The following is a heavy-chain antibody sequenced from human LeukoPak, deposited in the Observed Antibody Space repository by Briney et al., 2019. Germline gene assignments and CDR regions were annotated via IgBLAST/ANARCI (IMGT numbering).Heavy chain of an antibody. D-gene: IGHD3-10*01. CDR3: ARDGAPMVQDYYYGMDV. J-gene: IGHJ6*02. CDR1: GFTVSSNY. Sequence: GGSLRLSCAASGFTVSSNYMSWVRQAPGKGLEWVSVIYSGGSTYYADSVKGRFTISRDNSKNTLYLQMNSLRAEDTAVYYCARDGAPMVQDYYYGMDVWGRGTTVTVSS. V-gene: IGHV3-53*01. CDR2: IYSGGST.